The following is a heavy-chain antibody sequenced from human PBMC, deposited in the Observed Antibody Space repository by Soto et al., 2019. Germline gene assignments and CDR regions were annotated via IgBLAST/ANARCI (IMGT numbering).Heavy chain of an antibody. CDR3: ARDEHYYSSSNPGRTWNWFDP. V-gene: IGHV4-4*07. CDR1: GGSISNYY. CDR2: IYKSGST. J-gene: IGHJ5*02. D-gene: IGHD3-22*01. Sequence: SETLSLTCTVSGGSISNYYWSWIRQPAGKGLEWIGRIYKSGSTNYNPSLKSRVTMSVDTSKNQFSLRLISVTAADTAVYYCARDEHYYSSSNPGRTWNWFDPWGQGTRVTVSS.